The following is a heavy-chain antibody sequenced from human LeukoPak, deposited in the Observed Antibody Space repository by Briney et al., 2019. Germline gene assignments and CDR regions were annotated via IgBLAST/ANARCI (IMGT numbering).Heavy chain of an antibody. D-gene: IGHD3-10*02. J-gene: IGHJ3*02. CDR2: INPNSGGT. CDR3: ASGSPPMFYAFDI. Sequence: GASVKVSCKASGYTFTSYYMHWVRQAPGQGLEWMGWINPNSGGTNYAQKFQGRVTMTRDTSISTAYMELSRLRSDDTAVYYCASGSPPMFYAFDIWGQGTMVTVSS. V-gene: IGHV1-2*02. CDR1: GYTFTSYY.